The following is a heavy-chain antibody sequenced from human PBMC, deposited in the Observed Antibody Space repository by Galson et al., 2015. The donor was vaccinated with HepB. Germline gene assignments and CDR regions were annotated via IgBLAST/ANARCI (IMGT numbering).Heavy chain of an antibody. CDR2: ISGSGGST. V-gene: IGHV3-23*01. J-gene: IGHJ3*02. D-gene: IGHD3-10*01. CDR1: GFTFSSYA. CDR3: AKDGAIWFEKRSVLDAFDI. Sequence: SLRLSCAASGFTFSSYAMSWVRQAPGKGLEWVSAISGSGGSTYYADSVKGRFTISRDNSKNTLYLQMNSLRAEDTAVYYCAKDGAIWFEKRSVLDAFDIWGQGTMVTVSS.